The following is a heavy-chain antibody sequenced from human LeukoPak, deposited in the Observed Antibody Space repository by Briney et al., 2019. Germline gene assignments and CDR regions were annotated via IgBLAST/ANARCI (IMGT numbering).Heavy chain of an antibody. CDR1: GFTFSNYW. J-gene: IGHJ4*02. CDR2: IKTDGSST. V-gene: IGHV3-74*01. Sequence: GGSLRLSCAASGFTFSNYWMHWVRQAPGKGLVWVSRIKTDGSSTSYADSVKGRLTISRDNAKNTLYLQMNTMSAEDTAVYFCARGGTSGCLDYWGQGTLVTVSS. CDR3: ARGGTSGCLDY. D-gene: IGHD6-19*01.